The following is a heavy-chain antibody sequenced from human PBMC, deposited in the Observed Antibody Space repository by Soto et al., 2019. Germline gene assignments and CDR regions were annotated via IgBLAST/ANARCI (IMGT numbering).Heavy chain of an antibody. J-gene: IGHJ6*02. CDR3: ARSLLDEYSSSWRSAYYGMDV. CDR2: INPNSGGT. Sequence: QVQLVQSGAEVKKSGASVKVSCKASGFTFSAYYIYWVRQAPGQGLEWIGWINPNSGGTNNAQKFQGRVTMTRDTSTSTVYMELSALIPDDTAVYYCARSLLDEYSSSWRSAYYGMDVWGQGTTVTVSS. CDR1: GFTFSAYY. D-gene: IGHD6-13*01. V-gene: IGHV1-2*02.